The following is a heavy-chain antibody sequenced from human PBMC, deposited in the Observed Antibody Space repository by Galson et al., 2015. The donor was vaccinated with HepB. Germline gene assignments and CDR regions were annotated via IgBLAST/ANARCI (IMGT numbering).Heavy chain of an antibody. CDR2: ISGSGGST. D-gene: IGHD6-19*01. CDR1: GFTSSSYA. J-gene: IGHJ4*02. V-gene: IGHV3-23*01. CDR3: AKRGVMGSSGWSDSDPYFDY. Sequence: SLRLSCAASGFTSSSYAMSWVRQAPGKGLEWVSAISGSGGSTYYADSVKGRFTISRDNSKNTLYLQMNSLRAEDTAVYYCAKRGVMGSSGWSDSDPYFDYWGQGTLVTVSS.